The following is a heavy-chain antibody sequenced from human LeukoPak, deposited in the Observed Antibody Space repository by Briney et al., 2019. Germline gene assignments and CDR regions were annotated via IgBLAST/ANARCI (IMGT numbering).Heavy chain of an antibody. Sequence: ASVKVSCKASGGTFSSYAISWVRQAPGQGLEWMGGIIPIFGTANYAQKFQGRVTITRDTSASTAYMELSSLRSEDTAVYYCARDQGYYDSSGYYTEDYWGQGTLVTVSS. D-gene: IGHD3-22*01. CDR2: IIPIFGTA. CDR3: ARDQGYYDSSGYYTEDY. J-gene: IGHJ4*02. CDR1: GGTFSSYA. V-gene: IGHV1-69*05.